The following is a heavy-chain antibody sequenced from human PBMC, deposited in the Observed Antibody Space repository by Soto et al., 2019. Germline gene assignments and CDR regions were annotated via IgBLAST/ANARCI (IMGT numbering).Heavy chain of an antibody. Sequence: SETLSLTCTVSGGSVSSGSYYWSWIRQPPGKGLEWIGYIYYSGSTNYNPSLKSRVTISVDTSKNQFSLELSSVTAADTAVYYCARGAHCSSTSCFDYWGQGTLVTVSS. CDR3: ARGAHCSSTSCFDY. V-gene: IGHV4-61*01. D-gene: IGHD2-2*01. CDR1: GGSVSSGSYY. J-gene: IGHJ4*02. CDR2: IYYSGST.